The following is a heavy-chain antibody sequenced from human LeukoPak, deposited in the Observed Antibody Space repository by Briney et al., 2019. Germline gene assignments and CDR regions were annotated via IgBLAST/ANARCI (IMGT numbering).Heavy chain of an antibody. J-gene: IGHJ4*02. CDR1: GFTFSDYT. V-gene: IGHV3-21*03. Sequence: GGSLRLSCAASGFTFSDYTLNWVRQPPGKGLEWLSSITGDSSYIYYGDSVKGRFTVSRDNARNSLYLHINGLRVEDTGVYYCARVQGSPYWGQGTLVTVSS. CDR2: ITGDSSYI. CDR3: ARVQGSPY.